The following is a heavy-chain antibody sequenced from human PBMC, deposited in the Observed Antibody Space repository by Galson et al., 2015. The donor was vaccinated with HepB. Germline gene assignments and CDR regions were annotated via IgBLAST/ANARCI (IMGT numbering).Heavy chain of an antibody. D-gene: IGHD3-22*01. CDR1: GGSFSGYY. Sequence: TLSLTCAVYGGSFSGYYWSWIRQPPGKGLEWIGEINHSGSTNYNPSLKSRVTISVDTSKNQFSLKLSSVTAADTAVYYCARGGSPQADYYDSSGYLSYWGQGTLVTVSS. CDR2: INHSGST. V-gene: IGHV4-34*01. CDR3: ARGGSPQADYYDSSGYLSY. J-gene: IGHJ4*02.